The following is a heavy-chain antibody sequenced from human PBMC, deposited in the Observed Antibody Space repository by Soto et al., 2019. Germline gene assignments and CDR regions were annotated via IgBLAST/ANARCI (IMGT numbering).Heavy chain of an antibody. J-gene: IGHJ6*02. Sequence: GGSLRLSCVASGFTFSEYYMDWVRQAPGRGLEWIGRSRNEANDYIRDYAASVKGRFSFSRDDSKSSFFLQMNGLKTEDTAVDYCVRQGYCSSTSCFDPMDVWGQGTTVTVSS. CDR3: VRQGYCSSTSCFDPMDV. D-gene: IGHD2-2*01. V-gene: IGHV3-72*01. CDR1: GFTFSEYY. CDR2: SRNEANDYIR.